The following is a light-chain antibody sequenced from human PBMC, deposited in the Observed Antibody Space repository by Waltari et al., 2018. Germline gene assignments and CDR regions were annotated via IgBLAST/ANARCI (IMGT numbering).Light chain of an antibody. J-gene: IGLJ3*02. Sequence: SWHKQTPGQAPPPLVYSANTLSSGVPDPFSCSNLGKNAALTMTGAQADDGSDYYCVLYMGGGILFGGGTKLTVL. CDR2: SAN. V-gene: IGLV8-61*01. CDR3: VLYMGGGIL.